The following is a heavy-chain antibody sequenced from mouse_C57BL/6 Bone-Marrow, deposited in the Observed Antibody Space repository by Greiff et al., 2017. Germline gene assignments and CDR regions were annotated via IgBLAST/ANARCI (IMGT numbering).Heavy chain of an antibody. J-gene: IGHJ4*01. CDR2: IYPGGGYT. D-gene: IGHD2-5*01. V-gene: IGHV1-63*01. CDR3: ARWRPYSKNAMDY. Sequence: QVQLQQSGAELVRPGTSVKMSCKASGYTFTNYWIGWAKQRPGHGLEWIGDIYPGGGYTNYNEKFKGKGTLTADKSYSTAYMQFNSLTSEDSAIDYCARWRPYSKNAMDYWGQGTSVTVSS. CDR1: GYTFTNYW.